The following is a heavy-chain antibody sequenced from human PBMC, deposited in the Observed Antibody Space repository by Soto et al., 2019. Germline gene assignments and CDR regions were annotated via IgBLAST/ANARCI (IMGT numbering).Heavy chain of an antibody. CDR2: IIPIFGTA. J-gene: IGHJ2*01. Sequence: QVQLVQSGAEVKKPGSSVKVSCKASGGTFSSYAISWVRQAPGQGLEWMGGIIPIFGTANYAQKFQGRVKITADESTSTAYMELSSLRSEDTAVYYCARDEGGGDYVWYFDLWGRGTLVTVSS. CDR1: GGTFSSYA. V-gene: IGHV1-69*12. D-gene: IGHD4-17*01. CDR3: ARDEGGGDYVWYFDL.